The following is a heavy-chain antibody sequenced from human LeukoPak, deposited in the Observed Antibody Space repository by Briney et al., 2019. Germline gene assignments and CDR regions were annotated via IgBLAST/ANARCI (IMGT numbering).Heavy chain of an antibody. J-gene: IGHJ4*02. CDR1: GFTFSSYW. CDR3: ARGALTDY. V-gene: IGHV3-7*01. Sequence: PGGSLRLSCAASGFTFSSYWMSWVRQAPGKGLEWVANIKHDGSEKYYVDSVTGRLTISRDNANNLLYLQMNSLRAEDTAVCYCARGALTDYWGQGTLVTVSS. CDR2: IKHDGSEK.